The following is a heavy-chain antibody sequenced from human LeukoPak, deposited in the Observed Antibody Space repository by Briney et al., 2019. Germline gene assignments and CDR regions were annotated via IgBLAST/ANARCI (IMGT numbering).Heavy chain of an antibody. Sequence: GGSLRLSCAASGFTFSSYAMHWVRQAPGKGLEWVSAISGSGGSTYYADSVKGRFTISRDNSKNTLYLQMNSLRAEDTAVYYCAKEGRDYVWGRNFDYWGQGTLVTVSS. CDR2: ISGSGGST. J-gene: IGHJ4*02. D-gene: IGHD3-16*01. CDR1: GFTFSSYA. V-gene: IGHV3-23*01. CDR3: AKEGRDYVWGRNFDY.